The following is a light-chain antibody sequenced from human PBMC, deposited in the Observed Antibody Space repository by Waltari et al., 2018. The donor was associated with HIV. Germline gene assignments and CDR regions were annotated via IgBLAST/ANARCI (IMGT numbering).Light chain of an antibody. J-gene: IGLJ1*01. V-gene: IGLV2-14*01. Sequence: QSALTQPASVSGSPGQSITISCTGSTSDVGGLQYVSWYQQHPDKAPKLVVYEVSNRPSGISIRFSGSKSGNTASLTISGLQAEDEADYYCSSYTSRNTRVFGTGTKVTVL. CDR1: TSDVGGLQY. CDR3: SSYTSRNTRV. CDR2: EVS.